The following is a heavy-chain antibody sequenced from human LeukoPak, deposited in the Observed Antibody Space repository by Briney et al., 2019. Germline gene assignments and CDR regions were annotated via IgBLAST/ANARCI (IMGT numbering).Heavy chain of an antibody. Sequence: ASVKVSCKASGYTFTGYYMHWVRQAPGQGLEWMGWINPNSGGTNYAQKFQGGVTMTRDTSISTAYMELSRLRSDDTAVYYCARDKCSSTSCYTPGGDYWGQGTLVTVSS. V-gene: IGHV1-2*02. CDR2: INPNSGGT. CDR1: GYTFTGYY. D-gene: IGHD2-2*02. J-gene: IGHJ4*02. CDR3: ARDKCSSTSCYTPGGDY.